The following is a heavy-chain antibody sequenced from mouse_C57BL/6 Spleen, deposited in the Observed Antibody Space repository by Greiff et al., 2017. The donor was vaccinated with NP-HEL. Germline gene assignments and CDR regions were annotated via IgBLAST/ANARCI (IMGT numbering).Heavy chain of an antibody. D-gene: IGHD1-1*01. V-gene: IGHV5-16*01. CDR1: GFTFSDYY. Sequence: EVQLVESEGGLVQPGSSMKLSCTASGFTFSDYYMAWVRQVPEKGLEWVANINYDGSSTYYLDSLKSRFIISRDNAKNILYLQMSSLKSEDTATYYCARDGGSSLSFDYWGQGTTLTVSS. J-gene: IGHJ2*01. CDR2: INYDGSST. CDR3: ARDGGSSLSFDY.